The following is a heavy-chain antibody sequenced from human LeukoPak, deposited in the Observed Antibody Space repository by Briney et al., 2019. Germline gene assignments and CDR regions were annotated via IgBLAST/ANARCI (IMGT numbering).Heavy chain of an antibody. Sequence: GGSLRLSCTASGFTLGSHDMHWVRQIPGQGLEWVAAVSSGFADSVKARFTISRDNAKNSLSLQMNSLRAEDTAVYYCVRDGGVSGYDLLDYWGQGTLVTVSS. D-gene: IGHD5-12*01. CDR2: VSSGFA. J-gene: IGHJ4*02. CDR1: GFTLGSHD. CDR3: VRDGGVSGYDLLDY. V-gene: IGHV3-13*01.